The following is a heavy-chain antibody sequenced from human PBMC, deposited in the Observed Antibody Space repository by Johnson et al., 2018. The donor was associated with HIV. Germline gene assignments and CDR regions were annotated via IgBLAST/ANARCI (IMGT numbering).Heavy chain of an antibody. Sequence: QVQLVESGGGVVQPGRSLRLSCAASGFTFSSHGMHWVRQAPGKGLEWVAFIRYDGSNKYYADSVKGRFTISRDNSKNTLYLQMNSLRAEDTAVYYGARDGSQLADAFDIWGQGTMVTVSS. D-gene: IGHD6-6*01. CDR1: GFTFSSHG. CDR2: IRYDGSNK. V-gene: IGHV3-30*02. CDR3: ARDGSQLADAFDI. J-gene: IGHJ3*02.